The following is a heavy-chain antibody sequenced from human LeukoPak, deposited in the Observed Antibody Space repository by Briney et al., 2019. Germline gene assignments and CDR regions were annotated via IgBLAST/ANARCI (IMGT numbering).Heavy chain of an antibody. CDR1: GFTLLNYW. CDR2: IKQDGSAK. Sequence: PGGSLRLSCAASGFTLLNYWMSWVRQAPGKGLEWVANIKQDGSAKYYVDSVKGRFTISRDNAKDSLYLQMNSLRDEDTAVYYCARILGLTLDYWGQGTLVTVSS. J-gene: IGHJ4*02. CDR3: ARILGLTLDY. D-gene: IGHD1-14*01. V-gene: IGHV3-7*02.